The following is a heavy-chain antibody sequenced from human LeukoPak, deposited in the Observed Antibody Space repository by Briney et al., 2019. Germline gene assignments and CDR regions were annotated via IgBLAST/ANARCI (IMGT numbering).Heavy chain of an antibody. CDR1: GFTFSSYG. Sequence: PGGSLRLSCAASGFTFSSYGMSWVRQAPGKGLEWVANIKQDGSEKYYVDSVKGRFTISRDNAKNSLYLQMNSLRVEDTAVYYCAREGGSHRTGSYWGQGTLVTVSS. V-gene: IGHV3-7*01. CDR3: AREGGSHRTGSY. J-gene: IGHJ4*02. D-gene: IGHD3-10*01. CDR2: IKQDGSEK.